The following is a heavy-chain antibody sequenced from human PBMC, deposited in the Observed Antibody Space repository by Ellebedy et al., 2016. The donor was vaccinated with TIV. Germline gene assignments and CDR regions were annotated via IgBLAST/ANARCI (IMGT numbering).Heavy chain of an antibody. V-gene: IGHV4-39*02. CDR1: GGSISGTYTSYY. CDR2: IYSSGRT. Sequence: SETLSLXXTVSGGSISGTYTSYYWGWIRQPPGKGLEWIGAIYSSGRTHYSPSLESRATISVDTSKNHFSLSLTSVTAADTAVYYCASHRSGIVLVPAHYGMDVWGHGTTVTVSS. J-gene: IGHJ6*02. D-gene: IGHD2-2*01. CDR3: ASHRSGIVLVPAHYGMDV.